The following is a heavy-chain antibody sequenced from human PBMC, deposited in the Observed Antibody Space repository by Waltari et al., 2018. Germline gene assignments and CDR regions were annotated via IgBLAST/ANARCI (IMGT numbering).Heavy chain of an antibody. CDR2: IYLNDDK. J-gene: IGHJ6*02. CDR3: AHTRITMVPGVIRSGMAV. D-gene: IGHD3-10*01. CDR1: GFSLSTSGVG. V-gene: IGHV2-5*01. Sequence: QINLKESGPTLVKPTQTLTLTCTFSGFSLSTSGVGEGWIRQHPGKALECLALIYLNDDKLYSPSLNSRRTITQVTAKNPVVLTMTSMDPFDTASYSCAHTRITMVPGVIRSGMAVCAQGTTVTFSS.